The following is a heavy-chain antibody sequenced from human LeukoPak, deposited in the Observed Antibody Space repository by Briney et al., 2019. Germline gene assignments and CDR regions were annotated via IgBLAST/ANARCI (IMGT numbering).Heavy chain of an antibody. J-gene: IGHJ4*02. D-gene: IGHD6-13*01. CDR1: GFTFSSYA. CDR3: AKESIAAAGLGIDY. CDR2: ISGGGGST. Sequence: GGSLRLSCAASGFTFSSYAMSWVRQAPGKGLEWVSAISGGGGSTYYADSVRGRFTISRDNSKTTLYLQMNSLRAEDTAVYYCAKESIAAAGLGIDYWGQGTLVTVSS. V-gene: IGHV3-23*01.